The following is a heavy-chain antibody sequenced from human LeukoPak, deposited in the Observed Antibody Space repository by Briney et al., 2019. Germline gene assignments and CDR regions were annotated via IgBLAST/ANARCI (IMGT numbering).Heavy chain of an antibody. D-gene: IGHD3-3*01. CDR1: GYSISSGYY. Sequence: SETLSLTCAVSGYSISSGYYWGWIRQPPGKGLAWIGSIYHSGSTYYNPSLKSRFTISVDTSKNQFSLQLSSVTAADTAVYYCARGFWSGYYFYFDYWGQGTLVTVSS. J-gene: IGHJ4*02. CDR3: ARGFWSGYYFYFDY. V-gene: IGHV4-38-2*01. CDR2: IYHSGST.